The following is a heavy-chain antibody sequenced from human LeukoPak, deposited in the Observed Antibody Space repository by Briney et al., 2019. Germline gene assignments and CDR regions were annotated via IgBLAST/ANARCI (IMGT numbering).Heavy chain of an antibody. Sequence: GGSLRLSCSVSGVTFSTYVMHWVRQAPGKGLEYVSANSSNGDNTYYADSVKGRFTISRDNSKNTLYLQMSSLRADDTALYYCVRGTGYWGQGTLVTVSS. V-gene: IGHV3-64D*06. J-gene: IGHJ4*02. CDR3: VRGTGY. CDR1: GVTFSTYV. CDR2: NSSNGDNT.